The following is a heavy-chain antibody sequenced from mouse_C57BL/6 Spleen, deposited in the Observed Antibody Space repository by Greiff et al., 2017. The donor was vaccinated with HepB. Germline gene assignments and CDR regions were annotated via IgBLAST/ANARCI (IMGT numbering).Heavy chain of an antibody. J-gene: IGHJ3*01. V-gene: IGHV5-17*01. Sequence: EVMLVESGGGLVKPGGSLKLSCAASGFTFSDYGMHWVRQAPEKGLEWVAYISSGSSTIYYADTVKGRFTISRDNAKNTLFLQMTSLRSEDTAMFYCAIPWAWFAYWGQGTLVTVSA. CDR1: GFTFSDYG. CDR2: ISSGSSTI. CDR3: AIPWAWFAY.